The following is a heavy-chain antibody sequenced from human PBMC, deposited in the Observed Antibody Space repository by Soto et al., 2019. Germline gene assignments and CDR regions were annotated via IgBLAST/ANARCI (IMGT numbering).Heavy chain of an antibody. D-gene: IGHD6-19*01. J-gene: IGHJ4*02. Sequence: QLQLQESGPGLVKPSETLSLTCTVSGGSISSSSYYWGWIRQPPGKGLEWIGSIYYSGSTYYNPSLKSRVTISVDTSKNQFSLKLSSVTAADTAVYYCARHGYLAGPSYYFDYWGQGTLVTVSS. V-gene: IGHV4-39*01. CDR3: ARHGYLAGPSYYFDY. CDR1: GGSISSSSYY. CDR2: IYYSGST.